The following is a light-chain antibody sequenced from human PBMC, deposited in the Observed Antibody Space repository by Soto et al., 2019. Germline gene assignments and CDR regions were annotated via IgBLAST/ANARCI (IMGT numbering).Light chain of an antibody. V-gene: IGKV1-5*03. CDR2: KAS. Sequence: DIQMTQSPSTLSASVGDRVTITCRASQSISSWLDWYQQKPGKAPKLLIYKASSLESRVPSRFSGSGSGTEFTLTISRLQPDDFATYYCQQYNSYPWTFGHGTKVEIK. CDR1: QSISSW. CDR3: QQYNSYPWT. J-gene: IGKJ1*01.